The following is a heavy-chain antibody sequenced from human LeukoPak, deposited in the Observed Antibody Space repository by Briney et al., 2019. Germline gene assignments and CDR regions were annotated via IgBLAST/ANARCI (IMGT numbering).Heavy chain of an antibody. CDR1: GFTVNRHY. CDR3: VRHDWFDP. CDR2: IYSGGST. J-gene: IGHJ5*01. Sequence: PGGSLRLSCEVSGFTVNRHYLSWVRQAPGRGLEWVSVIYSGGSTYYADSVKGRFTISRDMSKNTLYLQMSSLRAEDTAMYYCVRHDWFDPRGQGTLVTVSS. V-gene: IGHV3-66*04.